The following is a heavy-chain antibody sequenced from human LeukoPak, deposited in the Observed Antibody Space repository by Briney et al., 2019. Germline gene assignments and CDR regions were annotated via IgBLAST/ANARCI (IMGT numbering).Heavy chain of an antibody. CDR1: GYTFTSYG. J-gene: IGHJ4*02. CDR3: ARVGPDCGGDCYSN. CDR2: INGNTGST. V-gene: IGHV1-2*02. D-gene: IGHD2-21*02. Sequence: GGSVKVSCKASGYTFTSYGISWVRQAPGQGLEWMGWINGNTGSTNYAQKFQDRVAMTRDTSISTAYMDLNRLRSDDTAVYFCARVGPDCGGDCYSNWGQGTLVTVSS.